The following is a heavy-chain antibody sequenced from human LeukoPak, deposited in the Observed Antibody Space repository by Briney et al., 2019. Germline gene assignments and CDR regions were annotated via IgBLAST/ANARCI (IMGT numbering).Heavy chain of an antibody. D-gene: IGHD3-9*01. CDR1: GFTFSSYA. V-gene: IGHV3-30-3*01. CDR2: ISYDGSNK. J-gene: IGHJ4*02. CDR3: ARKTGYYIDY. Sequence: GSLRLSCVASGFTFSSYAMHWVRQAPGKGLEWVAVISYDGSNKYYADSVKGRFTISRDNSKNTLYLQMNSLRAEDTAVYYCARKTGYYIDYWGQGTLVTVSS.